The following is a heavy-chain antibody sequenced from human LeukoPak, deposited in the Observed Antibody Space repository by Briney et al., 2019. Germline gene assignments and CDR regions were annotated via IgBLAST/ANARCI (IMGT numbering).Heavy chain of an antibody. CDR1: GHSFTSYA. Sequence: GASVKVSCKASGHSFTSYAISWVRQAPGQGLEWVGWISAYNGNTDYAQKLQVRVTMTTDTPTSTAYMELRGLRSDDTAVYYCARVVVVGDNYFDYWGQGTLVTVSS. CDR3: ARVVVVGDNYFDY. J-gene: IGHJ4*02. CDR2: ISAYNGNT. D-gene: IGHD2-15*01. V-gene: IGHV1-18*01.